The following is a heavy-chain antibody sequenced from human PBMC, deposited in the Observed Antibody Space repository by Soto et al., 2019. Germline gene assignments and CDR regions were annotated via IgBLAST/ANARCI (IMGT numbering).Heavy chain of an antibody. Sequence: ASVKVSCKASGYTFTSYDINWVRQATGQGLEWMGWMNPSGGSTSYAQKFQGRVTITADKSTSTAYMELSSLRSEDTAVYYCAMEYCSATSCYKDYWGQGTLVTVSS. V-gene: IGHV1-8*01. CDR2: MNPSGGST. CDR1: GYTFTSYD. D-gene: IGHD2-2*02. J-gene: IGHJ4*02. CDR3: AMEYCSATSCYKDY.